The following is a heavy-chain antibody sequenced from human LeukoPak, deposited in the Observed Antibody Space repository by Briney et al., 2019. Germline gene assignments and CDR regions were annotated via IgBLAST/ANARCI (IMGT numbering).Heavy chain of an antibody. CDR2: ISVSGQII. D-gene: IGHD5/OR15-5a*01. CDR3: AKDVHRDYYRYCVY. CDR1: GFTFSNYV. Sequence: GSLRLSVTASGFTFSNYVLSWVRQAPGKGLQWVATISVSGQIIRYADSVEGRFTISRYNSKNTLYLQMNSLRAEDTALYYCAKDVHRDYYRYCVYRGQGTLVTVSS. J-gene: IGHJ4*02. V-gene: IGHV3-23*01.